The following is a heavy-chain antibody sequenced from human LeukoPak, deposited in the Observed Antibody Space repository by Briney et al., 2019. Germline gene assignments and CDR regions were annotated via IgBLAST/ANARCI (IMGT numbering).Heavy chain of an antibody. J-gene: IGHJ4*02. D-gene: IGHD4-11*01. Sequence: RGSLRLSCAASGVTFSSYAMSWVRQAPGEGLEWVSAICGSGGTTYYAYSSKGRFTISRDNSNTTLYLQMNSLRAEDTAVYYCAKELQTPRDYWGQGTLVTVSS. CDR1: GVTFSSYA. CDR3: AKELQTPRDY. V-gene: IGHV3-23*01. CDR2: ICGSGGTT.